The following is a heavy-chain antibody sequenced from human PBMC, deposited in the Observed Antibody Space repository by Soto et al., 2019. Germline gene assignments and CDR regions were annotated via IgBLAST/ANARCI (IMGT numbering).Heavy chain of an antibody. Sequence: PGGSLRLSCAASGFTFSSYAMSWVRQAPGKGLEWVSAISGSGGSTYYADSVKGRFTISRDNSRNTLALQMNSLRVEDTAIYYCAKARAQVDYWGQGTLVTVSS. J-gene: IGHJ4*02. CDR2: ISGSGGST. CDR1: GFTFSSYA. CDR3: AKARAQVDY. V-gene: IGHV3-23*01.